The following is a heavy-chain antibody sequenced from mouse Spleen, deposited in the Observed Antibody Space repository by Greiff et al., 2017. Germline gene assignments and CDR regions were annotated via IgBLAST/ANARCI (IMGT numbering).Heavy chain of an antibody. CDR3: APELGFAY. D-gene: IGHD4-1*01. CDR2: ISPGDGDT. J-gene: IGHJ3*01. Sequence: KPGKGLEWIGQISPGDGDTNYNGKFKGKATLTADKSSSTAYMQLSSLTSEDSAVYFCAPELGFAYWGQGTLVTVSA. V-gene: IGHV1-80*01.